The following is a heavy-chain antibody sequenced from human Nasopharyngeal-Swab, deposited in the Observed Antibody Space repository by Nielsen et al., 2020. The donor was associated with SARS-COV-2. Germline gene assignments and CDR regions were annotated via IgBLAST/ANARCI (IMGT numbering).Heavy chain of an antibody. CDR3: AKDMSPNTYYYYMDV. J-gene: IGHJ6*03. Sequence: LKISWAASGFTLEDDAMHWDRQAPGKGLEWVSGISWNSGSRGYADSVKGRFTISRDNAKNSLYLQMNSLRAEDTALYYCAKDMSPNTYYYYMDVWGKGTTVTVSS. V-gene: IGHV3-9*01. CDR2: ISWNSGSR. CDR1: GFTLEDDA.